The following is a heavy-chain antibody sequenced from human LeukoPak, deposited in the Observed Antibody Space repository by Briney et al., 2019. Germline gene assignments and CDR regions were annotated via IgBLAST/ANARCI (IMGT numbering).Heavy chain of an antibody. V-gene: IGHV3-48*03. Sequence: GGSLRRSCAASGFTYSDYEMNWVRQAPGNGLAGCSYISSSGSSIYYADSGRGRFTIYRDNAKNSVYLQMNSLRAEATALYYCARGTAVAANPFDYWGQGTLVTVSS. CDR1: GFTYSDYE. J-gene: IGHJ4*02. CDR3: ARGTAVAANPFDY. CDR2: ISSSGSSI. D-gene: IGHD6-19*01.